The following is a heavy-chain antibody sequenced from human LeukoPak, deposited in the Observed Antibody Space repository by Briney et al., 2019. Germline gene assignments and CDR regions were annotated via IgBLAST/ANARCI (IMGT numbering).Heavy chain of an antibody. CDR3: ASLIPGYDFWSGPYYYYGMDV. D-gene: IGHD3-3*01. Sequence: SETLSLTCTVSGGSISSGGYYWSWIRQHPGKGLEWIGYIYYSGSTNYNPSLKSRVTISVDTSKNQFSLKLSSVTAADTAVYYCASLIPGYDFWSGPYYYYGMDVWGQGTTVTVSS. CDR2: IYYSGST. CDR1: GGSISSGGYY. J-gene: IGHJ6*02. V-gene: IGHV4-31*03.